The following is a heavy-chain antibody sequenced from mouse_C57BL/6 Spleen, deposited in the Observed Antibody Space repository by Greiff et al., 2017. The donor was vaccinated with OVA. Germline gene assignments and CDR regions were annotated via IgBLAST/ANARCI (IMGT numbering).Heavy chain of an antibody. CDR1: GYSITSGYY. Sequence: DVQLQESGPGLVKPSQSLSLTCSVTGYSITSGYYWNWIRQFPGNKLEWMGYISYDGSNNYNPSLKNRISITRDTSKNQFFLKLNSVTTEDTATYYCARVYGSSYFDYWGQGTTLTVSS. CDR3: ARVYGSSYFDY. D-gene: IGHD1-1*01. CDR2: ISYDGSN. V-gene: IGHV3-6*01. J-gene: IGHJ2*01.